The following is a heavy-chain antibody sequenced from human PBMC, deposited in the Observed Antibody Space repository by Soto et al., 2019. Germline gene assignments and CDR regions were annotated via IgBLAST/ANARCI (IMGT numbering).Heavy chain of an antibody. CDR3: ARSYDSSGYHFDY. CDR1: GFTFSSYA. Sequence: QVQLVESGGGVVQPGRSPRLSCAASGFTFSSYAMHWVRQAPGKGLEWVAVISYDGSNKYYADSVKGRFTISRDNSKNTLYLQMNSLRAEDTAVYYCARSYDSSGYHFDYWGQGTLVTVSS. J-gene: IGHJ4*02. D-gene: IGHD3-22*01. V-gene: IGHV3-30-3*01. CDR2: ISYDGSNK.